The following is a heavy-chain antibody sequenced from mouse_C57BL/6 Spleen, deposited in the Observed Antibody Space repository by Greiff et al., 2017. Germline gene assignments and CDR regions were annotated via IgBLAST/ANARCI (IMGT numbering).Heavy chain of an antibody. Sequence: VQLQQPGTELVKPGASVTLSCKASGYTFTSYWMHWVKQRPGQGLEWIGNINPSNGGTNYNEKFKSKATLTVDKSSSTAYMQLSSLTSEDSAVYYCARGGYSNYWYFDVWGTGTTVTVSS. CDR2: INPSNGGT. CDR3: ARGGYSNYWYFDV. CDR1: GYTFTSYW. D-gene: IGHD2-5*01. V-gene: IGHV1-53*01. J-gene: IGHJ1*03.